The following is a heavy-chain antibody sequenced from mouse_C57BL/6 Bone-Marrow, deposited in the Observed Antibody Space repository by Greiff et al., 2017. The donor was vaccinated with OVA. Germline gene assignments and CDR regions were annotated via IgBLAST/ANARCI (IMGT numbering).Heavy chain of an antibody. CDR2: IYPRDGST. V-gene: IGHV1-85*01. CDR3: ATYYSNPRWYFDV. D-gene: IGHD2-5*01. Sequence: QVQLQQSGPELVKPGASVKLSCKASGYTFTSYDINWVKQRPGQGLEWIGWIYPRDGSTKYNEKFKGKATLTVDTSSSTAYMELHSLTSEDSAVYFCATYYSNPRWYFDVWGTGTTVTVSS. CDR1: GYTFTSYD. J-gene: IGHJ1*03.